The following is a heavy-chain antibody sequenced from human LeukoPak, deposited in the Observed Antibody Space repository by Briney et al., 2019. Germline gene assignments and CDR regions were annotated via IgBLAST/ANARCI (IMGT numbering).Heavy chain of an antibody. D-gene: IGHD6-13*01. CDR2: ISGSGGST. CDR3: AKDQYSSSWFKGVY. J-gene: IGHJ4*02. Sequence: GGSLRLSCAASGFTFSSYAMSWVRQAPGKGLEWVSAISGSGGSTYYADSVKGRFTISRDNSKNTLYLQMNSLRAEDTAVYYCAKDQYSSSWFKGVYWGQGTLVTVSS. V-gene: IGHV3-23*01. CDR1: GFTFSSYA.